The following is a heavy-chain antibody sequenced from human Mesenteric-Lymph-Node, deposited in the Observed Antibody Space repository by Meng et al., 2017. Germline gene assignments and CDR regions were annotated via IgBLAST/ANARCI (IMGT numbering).Heavy chain of an antibody. D-gene: IGHD2-21*01. CDR2: IHHSGSA. V-gene: IGHV4-30-4*01. J-gene: IGHJ4*02. Sequence: QLEASGPGRVEPLQTRSPTCTVSGGSMSSGNYYWSWIRQPPGKGLGWIRYIHHSGSAYYNPSLKSRVSISVDTSKNQFSLNLNSMTAADTAVYYCASFDHIPRRNYFDYWGQGTLVTVSS. CDR3: ASFDHIPRRNYFDY. CDR1: GGSMSSGNYY.